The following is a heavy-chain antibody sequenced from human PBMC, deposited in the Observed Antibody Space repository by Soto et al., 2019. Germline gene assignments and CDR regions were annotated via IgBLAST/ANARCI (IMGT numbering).Heavy chain of an antibody. CDR2: VFHSATT. Sequence: SETLYLTCTVSGDSFSDYYWNWIRQVPGKGLEWIGFVFHSATTSYNPSLKTRVAISDDTSKKQFSLRLTSVTAADTAIYYCARGHYSSGWPIDHWGQGILVTVSS. J-gene: IGHJ4*02. CDR3: ARGHYSSGWPIDH. CDR1: GDSFSDYY. V-gene: IGHV4-59*01. D-gene: IGHD6-19*01.